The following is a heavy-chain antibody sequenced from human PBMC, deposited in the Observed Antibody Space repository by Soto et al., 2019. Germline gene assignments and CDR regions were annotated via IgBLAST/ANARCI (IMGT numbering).Heavy chain of an antibody. D-gene: IGHD3-9*01. J-gene: IGHJ4*02. CDR1: GYDFTNYG. CDR3: ARGHDILPGWKFTF. CDR2: ISAYNGNI. Sequence: QVRLVQSGAEVKKPGASVKVSCKTYGYDFTNYGINWVRQAPGQGLEWMGWISAYNGNIVYAQNFRGRATLNTDTSTGSASMELRSLRSDDTAVYYCARGHDILPGWKFTFWGQGTLVTVSS. V-gene: IGHV1-18*01.